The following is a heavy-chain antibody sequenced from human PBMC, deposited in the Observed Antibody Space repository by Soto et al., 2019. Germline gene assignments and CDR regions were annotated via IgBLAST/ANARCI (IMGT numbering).Heavy chain of an antibody. D-gene: IGHD2-15*01. CDR3: ATELGANPASPFDS. J-gene: IGHJ4*02. CDR1: GVTFSSET. Sequence: QVQLVQSGAEVKKPGSSVKVSCKASGVTFSSETISWVRQAPGQGLEWVGGIIPLFGTANYAQKFQGRVTMTADESTSTLYIERSSLRSDDTAVYYCATELGANPASPFDSWGQGTLVTVSS. V-gene: IGHV1-69*01. CDR2: IIPLFGTA.